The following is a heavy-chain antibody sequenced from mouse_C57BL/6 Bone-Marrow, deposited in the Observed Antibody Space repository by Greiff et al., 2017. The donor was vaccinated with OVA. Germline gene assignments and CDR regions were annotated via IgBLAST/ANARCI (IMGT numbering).Heavy chain of an antibody. J-gene: IGHJ3*01. CDR3: ARSDGYYVGPAWFAY. D-gene: IGHD2-3*01. CDR2: IWSGGST. Sequence: VQLQQSGPGLVQPSQSLSITCTVSGFSLTSYGVHWVRQSPGKGLEWLGVIWSGGSTDYNAAFISRLSISKDNSKSQVFFKMNSLQADDTAIYYCARSDGYYVGPAWFAYWGQGTLVTVSA. CDR1: GFSLTSYG. V-gene: IGHV2-2*01.